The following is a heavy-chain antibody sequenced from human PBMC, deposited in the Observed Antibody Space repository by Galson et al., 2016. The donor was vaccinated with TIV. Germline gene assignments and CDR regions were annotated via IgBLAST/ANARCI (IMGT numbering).Heavy chain of an antibody. CDR2: ISGYNGNK. CDR1: GYTLSSYS. J-gene: IGHJ6*04. CDR3: ARVHTKTFDFWSGFDNSFCMDV. Sequence: SVKVSCKASGYTLSSYSISWVRQAPGQGLEWMGWISGYNGNKNYAQKFQDRVTMTTDTSTNTAYMELRSLRSDDTAVYYFARVHTKTFDFWSGFDNSFCMDVWGKGTTVTVSS. D-gene: IGHD3-3*01. V-gene: IGHV1-18*01.